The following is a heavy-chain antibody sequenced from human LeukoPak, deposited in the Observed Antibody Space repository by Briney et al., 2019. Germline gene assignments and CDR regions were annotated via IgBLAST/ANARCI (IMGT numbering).Heavy chain of an antibody. CDR1: GGSISSQY. Sequence: SETLSLTYPVSGGSISSQYWSWIRQPPGKGLEWIGYISNSGSINYNPSLKSRVTISLDTSKNQFSLKVSSVTAADTAVYYCARGRVIGSGAFDIWGQGTILTVSS. V-gene: IGHV4-59*11. CDR3: ARGRVIGSGAFDI. CDR2: ISNSGSI. D-gene: IGHD2/OR15-2a*01. J-gene: IGHJ3*02.